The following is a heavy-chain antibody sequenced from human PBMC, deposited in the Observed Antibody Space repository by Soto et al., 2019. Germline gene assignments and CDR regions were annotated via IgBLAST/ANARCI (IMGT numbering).Heavy chain of an antibody. D-gene: IGHD2-8*01. CDR2: INPGDSES. Sequence: PGESLKISCKASGYSFSNYWIGWVRQMPGKGLEWMAIINPGDSESRYSPSFQGQVTISADKSISTAYLQWSSLKASDTAMYYCGRHPYGDYDIMDVWGQGTTVTVSS. J-gene: IGHJ6*02. CDR1: GYSFSNYW. V-gene: IGHV5-51*01. CDR3: GRHPYGDYDIMDV.